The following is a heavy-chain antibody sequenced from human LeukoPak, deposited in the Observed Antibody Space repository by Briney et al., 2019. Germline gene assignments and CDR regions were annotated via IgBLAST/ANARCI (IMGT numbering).Heavy chain of an antibody. D-gene: IGHD1-26*01. Sequence: ASVKVSCEASGYTFTVDYMHCGRHAPGQGLEWMGWINPNSGGTNYAQKFQGAVTMTRDTSISTAYMELSRLRSDDTAVYYCARGVGATENWGQGTLVTVSS. CDR3: ARGVGATEN. V-gene: IGHV1-2*02. J-gene: IGHJ4*02. CDR1: GYTFTVDY. CDR2: INPNSGGT.